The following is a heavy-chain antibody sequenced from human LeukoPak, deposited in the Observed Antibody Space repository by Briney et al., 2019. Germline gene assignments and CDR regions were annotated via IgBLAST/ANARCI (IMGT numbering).Heavy chain of an antibody. V-gene: IGHV3-33*08. CDR2: IWYDGSNK. CDR3: ARGFERWFDP. CDR1: GFTFSNFW. J-gene: IGHJ5*02. Sequence: GESLRLSCTASGFTFSNFWMHWVRQAPGKGLEWVAVIWYDGSNKYYADSVKGRFTISRDNSKNTLYLQMNSLRAEDTAVYYCARGFERWFDPWGQGTLVTVSS.